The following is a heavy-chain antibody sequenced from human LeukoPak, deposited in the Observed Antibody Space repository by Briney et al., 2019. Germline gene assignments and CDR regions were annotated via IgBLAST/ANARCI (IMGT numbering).Heavy chain of an antibody. V-gene: IGHV3-23*01. Sequence: GGSLRLSCAASGFTFTNFAMTWVRQAPGKGLEWVSTISSSGGSTYYADSVKGRFTISRDNAKNSMFLQMNSLRAEDTAVYFCARSVDTSMVFDYWGQGILVTVSS. CDR2: ISSSGGST. CDR3: ARSVDTSMVFDY. D-gene: IGHD5-18*01. CDR1: GFTFTNFA. J-gene: IGHJ4*02.